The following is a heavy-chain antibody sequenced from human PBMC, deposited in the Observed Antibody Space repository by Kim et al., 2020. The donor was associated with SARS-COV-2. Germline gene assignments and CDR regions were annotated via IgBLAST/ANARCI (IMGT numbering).Heavy chain of an antibody. J-gene: IGHJ6*02. D-gene: IGHD3-10*01. CDR1: GGTFSSYA. CDR2: IIPIFGTA. Sequence: SVKVSCKASGGTFSSYAISWVRQAPGQGLEWMGGIIPIFGTANYAQKFQGRVTITADESTSTAYMELSSLRSEDTAVYYCARAQGVYGSGSYYYYYYGMDVWGQGTTVTVSS. V-gene: IGHV1-69*13. CDR3: ARAQGVYGSGSYYYYYYGMDV.